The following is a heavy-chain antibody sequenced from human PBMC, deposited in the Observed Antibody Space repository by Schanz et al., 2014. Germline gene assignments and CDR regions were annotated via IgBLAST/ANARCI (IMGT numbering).Heavy chain of an antibody. CDR1: GFIFSSYG. CDR3: ARGIITMVRGGDVGAFDI. D-gene: IGHD3-10*01. J-gene: IGHJ3*02. Sequence: QVQLVESGGGVVQPGRSLRLSCAASGFIFSSYGMHWVRQAPGKGPEWVAVISYDGSNKYYADSVKGRFTISRDKFKNTLYLQMDSLRAEDTAVYYCARGIITMVRGGDVGAFDIWGQGTMVTVSS. V-gene: IGHV3-30*03. CDR2: ISYDGSNK.